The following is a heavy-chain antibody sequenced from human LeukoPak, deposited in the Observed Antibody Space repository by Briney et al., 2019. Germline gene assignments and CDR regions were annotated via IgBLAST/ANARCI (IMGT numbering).Heavy chain of an antibody. J-gene: IGHJ5*02. CDR1: GFTFSSYG. Sequence: PGGALRLSCAASGFTFSSYGMHWVGQAPGEGVEGVAVISSEGSTEYYEDSVKGRFTISRDKYKNKLYMQMKRLRGEESAVYYCTKEGLGAGSSFSGWFDPWGQGTLVTVSS. D-gene: IGHD3-10*01. V-gene: IGHV3-30*18. CDR2: ISSEGSTE. CDR3: TKEGLGAGSSFSGWFDP.